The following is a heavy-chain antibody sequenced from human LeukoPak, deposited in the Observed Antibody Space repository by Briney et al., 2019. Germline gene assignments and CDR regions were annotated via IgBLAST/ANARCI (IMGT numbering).Heavy chain of an antibody. J-gene: IGHJ4*02. CDR1: GGSFSGYY. CDR2: INHSGST. V-gene: IGHV4-34*01. CDR3: ARRRFWSGYLGYVDY. Sequence: SETLSLTCAVYGGSFSGYYWSWIRQPPGKGLEWIGEINHSGSTNYNPSLKSRVTISVDTSKNQFSLKLSSVTAADTAVYYCARRRFWSGYLGYVDYWGQGTLVTVSS. D-gene: IGHD3-3*01.